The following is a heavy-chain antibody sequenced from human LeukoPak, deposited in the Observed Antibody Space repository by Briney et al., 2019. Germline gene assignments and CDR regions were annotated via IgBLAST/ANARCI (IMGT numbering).Heavy chain of an antibody. V-gene: IGHV1-2*02. Sequence: ASVKVSCKASGYTFTGYYIHWVRQAPGQGLEWMGWINPNSGGTNYAQKFQGRVTMTRDTSISTAYMELSRLRSDDTAVYYCARGLRGYCSGGSCYRGAFDIWGQGTMVTVSS. CDR2: INPNSGGT. D-gene: IGHD2-15*01. CDR1: GYTFTGYY. CDR3: ARGLRGYCSGGSCYRGAFDI. J-gene: IGHJ3*02.